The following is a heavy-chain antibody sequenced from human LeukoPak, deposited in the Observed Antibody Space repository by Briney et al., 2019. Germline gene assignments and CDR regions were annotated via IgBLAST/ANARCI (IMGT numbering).Heavy chain of an antibody. CDR2: ISWNSGSI. J-gene: IGHJ4*02. D-gene: IGHD6-13*01. CDR1: GFTFDDYA. V-gene: IGHV3-9*01. Sequence: PGRSLRLSCAASGFTFDDYAMHWVRQAPGKGLEWVSGISWNSGSIGYADSVKGRFIISRDNAKNSLYLQMNSLRAEDTALYYCAKDLAAAGLLYYFDYWGQGTLVTVSS. CDR3: AKDLAAAGLLYYFDY.